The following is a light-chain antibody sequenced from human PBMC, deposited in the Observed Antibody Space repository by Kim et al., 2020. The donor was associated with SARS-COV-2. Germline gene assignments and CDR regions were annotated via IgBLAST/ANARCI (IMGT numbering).Light chain of an antibody. CDR2: YDS. CDR3: QVWDSSSDHRV. J-gene: IGLJ2*01. V-gene: IGLV3-21*04. Sequence: SYELTQPPSVSVAPGKTARITCGGNNIGSKSVHWYQQKPGQAPVLVIYYDSDRPSGIPERFSGSKSGNTATLTISRVEAGDEADYYCQVWDSSSDHRVFGGGTQLTVL. CDR1: NIGSKS.